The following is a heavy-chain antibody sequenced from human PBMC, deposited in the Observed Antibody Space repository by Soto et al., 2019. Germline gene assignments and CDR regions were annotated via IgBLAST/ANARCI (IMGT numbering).Heavy chain of an antibody. CDR3: ARRRQLGGTFFFDY. V-gene: IGHV4-59*01. D-gene: IGHD3-10*01. Sequence: PSETLSLTCSVSGASIRSYYWSWIRQPPGKGLEWIGYIYYSGSTNYNPSLKSRVTISVDTSKNQFSLRLSSVTAADTAVYYCARRRQLGGTFFFDYWGQGALVTVSS. CDR1: GASIRSYY. CDR2: IYYSGST. J-gene: IGHJ4*02.